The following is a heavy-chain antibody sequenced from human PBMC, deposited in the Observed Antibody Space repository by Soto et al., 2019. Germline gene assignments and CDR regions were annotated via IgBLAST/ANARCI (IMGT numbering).Heavy chain of an antibody. CDR3: ARGQLQMATINT. V-gene: IGHV1-69*13. CDR2: IIPIFGTA. J-gene: IGHJ5*02. CDR1: GGTFSSYA. D-gene: IGHD5-12*01. Sequence: ASVKVSCKASGGTFSSYAISWVRQAPGQGLEWMGGIIPIFGTANYAQKFQGRVTITADESTSTAYMELSSLRSEDTAVYYCARGQLQMATINTWGQGTLVTVSS.